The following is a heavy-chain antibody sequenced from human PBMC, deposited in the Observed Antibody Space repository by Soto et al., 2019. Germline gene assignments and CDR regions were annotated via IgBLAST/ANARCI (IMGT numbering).Heavy chain of an antibody. CDR2: INHSGST. CDR3: ARGRRSSSGWSY. D-gene: IGHD6-19*01. V-gene: IGHV4-34*01. CDR1: GGSFSGYY. J-gene: IGHJ4*02. Sequence: SETLSLTCAVYGGSFSGYYWSWIRQPPGKGLEWIGEINHSGSTNYNPSLKSRVTISVDTSKNQFSLKLSSVTAADTAVYYCARGRRSSSGWSYSGQGTLVTVSS.